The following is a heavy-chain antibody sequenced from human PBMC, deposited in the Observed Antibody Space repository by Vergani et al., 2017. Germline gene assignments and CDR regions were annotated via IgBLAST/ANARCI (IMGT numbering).Heavy chain of an antibody. V-gene: IGHV4-38-2*02. CDR2: IYHSGST. Sequence: QVQLQESGPGLVKPSETLSLTCTVSGYSISSGYYWGWIRQPPGKGLEWIGSIYHSGSTHYNPSLKSRVTISVDTSKNQFSLKLSSVTAADTAVYYCARVSGYSNYVDYWGQGTLVTVSS. CDR1: GYSISSGYY. CDR3: ARVSGYSNYVDY. J-gene: IGHJ4*02. D-gene: IGHD4-11*01.